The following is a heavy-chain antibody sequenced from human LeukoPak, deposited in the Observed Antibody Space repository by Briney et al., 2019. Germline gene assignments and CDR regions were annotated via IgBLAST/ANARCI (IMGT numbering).Heavy chain of an antibody. V-gene: IGHV4-39*01. Sequence: SETLSLTCTVSGGSISSSSYYWGWIRQPPGRGREGIGSIYYSGSTYYNPSLKSRVTISVDTSKNQFSLKLSSVTAADTAVYYCAKGPDFDYWGQGTLVTVSS. CDR2: IYYSGST. CDR3: AKGPDFDY. J-gene: IGHJ4*02. CDR1: GGSISSSSYY.